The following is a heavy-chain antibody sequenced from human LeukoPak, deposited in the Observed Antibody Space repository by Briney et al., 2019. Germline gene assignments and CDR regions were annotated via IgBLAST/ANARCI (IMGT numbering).Heavy chain of an antibody. D-gene: IGHD6-19*01. CDR3: ARDSPSGFFDL. CDR1: GFTFSRYW. V-gene: IGHV3-74*01. Sequence: GGSLRLSCAASGFTFSRYWMHWVRQAPGKGLVWVSPINPDGSVTTYADAVKGRFTISRGNAENTLYLQMNNLRVEDTAVYYCARDSPSGFFDLWGRGTLVTVSS. CDR2: INPDGSVT. J-gene: IGHJ2*01.